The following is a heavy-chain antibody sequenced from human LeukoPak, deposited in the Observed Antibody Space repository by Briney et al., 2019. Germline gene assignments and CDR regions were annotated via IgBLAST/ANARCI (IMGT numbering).Heavy chain of an antibody. D-gene: IGHD2-2*01. V-gene: IGHV3-23*01. J-gene: IGHJ2*01. CDR3: AKMLGFCTSISCYFYFDL. CDR1: GFTFSSYA. CDR2: ISGGGGTT. Sequence: GGSLRLSCAASGFTFSSYAVSWVRQAPGKGLEWVSTISGGGGTTYYADSVKGRFTISRDNSKDTLYLQMNSLRAEDTAVYYCAKMLGFCTSISCYFYFDLWGRGTLVTVSS.